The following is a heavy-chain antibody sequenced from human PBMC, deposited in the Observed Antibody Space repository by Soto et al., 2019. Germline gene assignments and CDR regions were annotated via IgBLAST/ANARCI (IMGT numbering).Heavy chain of an antibody. CDR3: ARLRIATNNYKWFDP. V-gene: IGHV4-31*03. J-gene: IGHJ5*02. CDR1: GAALNSGTYY. CDR2: IYVTGAV. D-gene: IGHD2-21*01. Sequence: SLTCSVSGAALNSGTYYWSWIRQVPGKGLELFGHIYVTGAVEYNPSLTDRITISQETSERQFSLNLRLVTTADTDDYYCARLRIATNNYKWFDPWGQGTLVTVSS.